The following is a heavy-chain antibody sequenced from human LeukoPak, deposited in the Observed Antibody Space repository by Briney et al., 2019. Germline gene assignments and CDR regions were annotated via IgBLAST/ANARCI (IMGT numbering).Heavy chain of an antibody. V-gene: IGHV3-21*01. CDR3: AREGIVVVPAANDY. D-gene: IGHD2-2*01. CDR2: ISSSSSYI. J-gene: IGHJ4*02. CDR1: GFTFSSYS. Sequence: GGSLRLSCAASGFTFSSYSMNWVRQAPGKGLEWVSFISSSSSYIYYADSVKGRFTISRDNAKNSLYLQMNSLRAEDTAVYYCAREGIVVVPAANDYWGQGTLVTVSS.